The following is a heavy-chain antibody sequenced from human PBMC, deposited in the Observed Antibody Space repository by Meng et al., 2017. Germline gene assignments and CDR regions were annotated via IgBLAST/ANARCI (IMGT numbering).Heavy chain of an antibody. J-gene: IGHJ2*01. CDR1: GFTFSCIG. Sequence: VRLGESRGGGVQPGRSLRLSCAASGFTFSCIGMHWVRQAPGKGLEWVAVIWYDGSNKYYADSVKGRFPISRDNSKNTLYLQMNSLRAEDTAVYYCARGDWNDAWYFDLWGRGTLVTVSS. D-gene: IGHD1-1*01. CDR2: IWYDGSNK. CDR3: ARGDWNDAWYFDL. V-gene: IGHV3-33*01.